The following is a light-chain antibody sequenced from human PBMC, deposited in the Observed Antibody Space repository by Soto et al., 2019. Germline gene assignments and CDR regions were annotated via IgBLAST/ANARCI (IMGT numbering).Light chain of an antibody. CDR3: QQSYNLKFT. Sequence: DIQMAQSPSSVSAFVGDRVAVTCRASQDITTWLAWYQKKPGEAPRLLIYAASSLYSGVPTRFSGSGTGTEFTLTISNLQPEDSAIYYCQQSYNLKFTFGPGTKVDIK. CDR2: AAS. J-gene: IGKJ3*01. CDR1: QDITTW. V-gene: IGKV1-12*01.